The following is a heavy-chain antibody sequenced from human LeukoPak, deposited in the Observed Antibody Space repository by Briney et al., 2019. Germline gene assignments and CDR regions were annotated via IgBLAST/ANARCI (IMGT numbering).Heavy chain of an antibody. CDR2: ISYDGSNK. CDR3: AREEIYGDYGVRPFEY. D-gene: IGHD4-17*01. CDR1: GFTFSSAA. J-gene: IGHJ4*02. V-gene: IGHV3-30*04. Sequence: PRGSLRLSCAASGFTFSSAAMHWVPQAPGKGLGWVAVISYDGSNKYYADSVKRRFTISRDNSKHSLYLQMNSLGAEDTAVYYCAREEIYGDYGVRPFEYWGQGTLVTVSS.